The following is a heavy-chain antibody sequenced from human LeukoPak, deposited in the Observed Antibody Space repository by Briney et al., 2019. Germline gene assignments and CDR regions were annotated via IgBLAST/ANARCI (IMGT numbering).Heavy chain of an antibody. Sequence: ASVTVSCKASGYTFTGYYMHWVRQAPGQGLEWMGWINPNSGGTNYAQKFQGRVTMTRDTSISTAYMELSRLRSDDTAVYYCARGITMIVVVIIPDAFDIWGQGTMVTVSS. CDR3: ARGITMIVVVIIPDAFDI. D-gene: IGHD3-22*01. CDR1: GYTFTGYY. CDR2: INPNSGGT. J-gene: IGHJ3*02. V-gene: IGHV1-2*02.